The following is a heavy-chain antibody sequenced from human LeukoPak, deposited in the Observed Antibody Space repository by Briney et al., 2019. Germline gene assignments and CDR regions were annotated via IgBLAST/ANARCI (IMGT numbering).Heavy chain of an antibody. CDR2: IYPRDSDT. J-gene: IGHJ6*02. CDR3: ARRAGTVTNLYFGYDGMDI. Sequence: GEPLSISCKASGYTFTTYTVSWVRPLPGKGLEWTGIIYPRDSDTRYSPSFQGQVTISADKSTSTAFLQWRSLKASDTAMYYCARRAGTVTNLYFGYDGMDIWGQGTTVTVSS. CDR1: GYTFTTYT. D-gene: IGHD3-10*01. V-gene: IGHV5-51*01.